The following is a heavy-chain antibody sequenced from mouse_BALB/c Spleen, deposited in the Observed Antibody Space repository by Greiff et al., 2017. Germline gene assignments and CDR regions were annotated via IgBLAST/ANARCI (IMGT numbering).Heavy chain of an antibody. D-gene: IGHD2-1*01. CDR1: GYAFSSYW. Sequence: VQLQQSGAELVRPGSSVKISCKASGYAFSSYWMNWVKQRPGQGLEWIGQIYPGDGDTNYNGKFKGKATLTADKSSSTAYMQLSSLTSEDSAVYFCARYGNYWYFDVWGAGTTVTVSS. CDR3: ARYGNYWYFDV. J-gene: IGHJ1*01. CDR2: IYPGDGDT. V-gene: IGHV1-80*01.